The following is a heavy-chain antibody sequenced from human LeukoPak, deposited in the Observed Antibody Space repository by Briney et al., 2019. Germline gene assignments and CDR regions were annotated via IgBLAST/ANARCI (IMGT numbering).Heavy chain of an antibody. CDR1: GGTFSSYA. CDR3: AIGEWELLRRTNYYYYMDV. J-gene: IGHJ6*03. D-gene: IGHD1-26*01. CDR2: IIPIFGAA. Sequence: SVKVSCKASGGTFSSYAISWVRQAPGQGLEWMGGIIPIFGAANYAQKFQGRVTITADTSTSTVYMELSSLRSEDTAVYYCAIGEWELLRRTNYYYYMDVWGKGTTVTVSS. V-gene: IGHV1-69*06.